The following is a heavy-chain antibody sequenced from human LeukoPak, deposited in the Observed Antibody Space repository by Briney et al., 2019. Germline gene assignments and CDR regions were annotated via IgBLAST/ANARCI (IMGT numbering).Heavy chain of an antibody. V-gene: IGHV4-4*02. J-gene: IGHJ5*02. Sequence: SGTLSLTCAVSGGSISSSNWWSWVRQPPGKGLEWIGENYHRGSTNYNPSLKSRVTISVDKSKNQFSLKLSSVTAADTAVYYCATWGCYSSSWYCNWFDPWGQGTLVTVSS. CDR2: NYHRGST. D-gene: IGHD6-13*01. CDR3: ATWGCYSSSWYCNWFDP. CDR1: GGSISSSNW.